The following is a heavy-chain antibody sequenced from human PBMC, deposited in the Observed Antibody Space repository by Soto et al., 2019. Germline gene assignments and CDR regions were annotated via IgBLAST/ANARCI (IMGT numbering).Heavy chain of an antibody. CDR3: ARERPDRPNWFDP. J-gene: IGHJ5*02. V-gene: IGHV4-30-2*01. Sequence: SETLSLTCAVSGGSISSGGYSWSWIRQPPGKCLEWIGYIYHSGSTYYNPSLKSRVTISVDRSKNQFSLKLSSVTAADTAVYYCARERPDRPNWFDPWGQGTLVTVYS. CDR1: GGSISSGGYS. CDR2: IYHSGST.